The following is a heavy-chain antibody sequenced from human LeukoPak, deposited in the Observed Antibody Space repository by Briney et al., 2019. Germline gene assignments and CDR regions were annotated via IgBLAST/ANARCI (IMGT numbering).Heavy chain of an antibody. CDR1: GFTFTSYT. CDR3: ARAPGGYTYGLDY. CDR2: ISYDGSNK. J-gene: IGHJ4*02. V-gene: IGHV3-30*04. D-gene: IGHD5-18*01. Sequence: GGSLRLSCAASGFTFTSYTMHWVRQAPGKGLEWVAVISYDGSNKYYADSVKGRFTISRDNSKNTLYLQMNSLRAADTAVYYCARAPGGYTYGLDYWGQGTLVTVSS.